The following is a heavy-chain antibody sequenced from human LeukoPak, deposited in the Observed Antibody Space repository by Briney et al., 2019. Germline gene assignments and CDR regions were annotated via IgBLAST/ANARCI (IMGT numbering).Heavy chain of an antibody. V-gene: IGHV4-61*02. J-gene: IGHJ6*03. CDR3: AAWLFNPHYYYYYMDV. CDR2: ISSTGST. Sequence: SQTLSLTCTVSGGSISSGGHYWSWIRQPAGKGLEYLGRISSTGSTNYNPSLRSRVTISADTSKNQFSLKLSSVTAADTAVYYCAAWLFNPHYYYYYMDVWGKGTTVTVSS. D-gene: IGHD3-22*01. CDR1: GGSISSGGHY.